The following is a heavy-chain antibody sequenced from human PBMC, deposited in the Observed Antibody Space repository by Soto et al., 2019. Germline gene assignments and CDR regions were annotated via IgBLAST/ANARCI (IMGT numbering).Heavy chain of an antibody. V-gene: IGHV1-18*01. CDR3: AREPLDFSSGDPGEAFDI. CDR2: ISAYNGNT. Sequence: ASVKVSCKASGYTFTSYGISWVRQAPGQGLEWMGWISAYNGNTNYAQKLQGRVTMTTDTSTSTAYMELRSLRSDDTAVYYCAREPLDFSSGDPGEAFDIWGQGTMVTVSS. CDR1: GYTFTSYG. D-gene: IGHD3-3*01. J-gene: IGHJ3*02.